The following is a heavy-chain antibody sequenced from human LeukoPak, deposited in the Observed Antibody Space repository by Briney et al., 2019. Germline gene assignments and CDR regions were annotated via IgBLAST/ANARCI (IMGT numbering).Heavy chain of an antibody. J-gene: IGHJ4*02. Sequence: GGSLRLSCAASGFTFSSCSMNWVRQAPGKGLDWVSYISGTSSTMHYADAVKGRFTISRDNAKNSLYLQMNSLRAEDTAVYYCARIEWEGPHPTLNYWGQGTLVTVSS. V-gene: IGHV3-48*04. CDR2: ISGTSSTM. D-gene: IGHD1-26*01. CDR1: GFTFSSCS. CDR3: ARIEWEGPHPTLNY.